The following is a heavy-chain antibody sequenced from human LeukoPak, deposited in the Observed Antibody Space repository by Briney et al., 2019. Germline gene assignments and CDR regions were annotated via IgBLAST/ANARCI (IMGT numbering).Heavy chain of an antibody. V-gene: IGHV3-30*02. D-gene: IGHD2-2*01. CDR3: AKRGIVVVPVAGIYYYYMDV. CDR1: GFTFSSYG. Sequence: GGSLRLSCAASGFTFSSYGMHWVPEAPGKAVERVAFLRYDGSNKYYADSVKGRFTISRDNSKNTLYLQMNSLRAEDTAVYYCAKRGIVVVPVAGIYYYYMDVWGKGTTVTVSS. CDR2: LRYDGSNK. J-gene: IGHJ6*03.